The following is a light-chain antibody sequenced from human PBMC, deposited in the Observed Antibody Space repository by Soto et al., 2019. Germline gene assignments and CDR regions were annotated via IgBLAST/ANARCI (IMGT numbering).Light chain of an antibody. CDR1: SSDIGAYNY. J-gene: IGLJ1*01. CDR2: EVN. Sequence: QSALTQPASVSGSLGQSITISCTGTSSDIGAYNYVSWYQQHPGKAPKSMIYEVNNRPSGVSDRFSGSESGNTASLTISGLQAEDEADYYCSSYTNSSTYVFGTGTKLTVL. V-gene: IGLV2-14*01. CDR3: SSYTNSSTYV.